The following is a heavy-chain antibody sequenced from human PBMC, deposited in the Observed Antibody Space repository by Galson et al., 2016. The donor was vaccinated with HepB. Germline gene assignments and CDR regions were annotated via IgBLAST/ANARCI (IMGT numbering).Heavy chain of an antibody. D-gene: IGHD3-9*01. CDR3: ARQSGTWIRNFDWPRNFDF. CDR1: GGSISSFTYY. V-gene: IGHV4-39*01. CDR2: THYVETP. Sequence: SETLSLTCTITGGSISSFTYYWGWIRQTPGKGLEWIGSTHYVETPYYNPSLRSRVTLSVDTSKNQFFLILRSVSAADTGVYYCARQSGTWIRNFDWPRNFDFWGQGTPVTVSS. J-gene: IGHJ1*01.